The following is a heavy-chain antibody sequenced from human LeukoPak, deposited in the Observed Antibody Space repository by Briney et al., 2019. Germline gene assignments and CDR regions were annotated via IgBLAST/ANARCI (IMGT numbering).Heavy chain of an antibody. CDR2: IYYSGST. Sequence: SQTLSLTCTVSGVSMSSGGLYWSWIRQHPGQGLEWIGYIYYSGSTYCNPSLKSRLTISVDTSKNRFSLKLRSVTAADTAVYYCARMRQGYQLLDYFDYWGLGTLVTVS. J-gene: IGHJ4*02. D-gene: IGHD2-2*01. V-gene: IGHV4-31*03. CDR1: GVSMSSGGLY. CDR3: ARMRQGYQLLDYFDY.